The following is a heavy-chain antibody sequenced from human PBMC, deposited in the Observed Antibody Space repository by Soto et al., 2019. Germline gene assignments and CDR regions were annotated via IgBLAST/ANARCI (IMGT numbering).Heavy chain of an antibody. Sequence: EVQVLESGGGMVQPGGSLRLSCAASGLNFMTYPMVWVRQAPGKGLEWVSAISGRTGDTAYADSVRGRFTLSRDSSTYRMYMQMNNLRAEDTAVYYCGVQFDYWGQGPLVTVSS. CDR1: GLNFMTYP. V-gene: IGHV3-23*01. CDR2: ISGRTGDT. CDR3: GVQFDY. J-gene: IGHJ4*02.